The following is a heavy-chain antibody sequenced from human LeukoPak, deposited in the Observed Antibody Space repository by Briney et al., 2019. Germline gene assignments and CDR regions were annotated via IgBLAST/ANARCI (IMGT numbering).Heavy chain of an antibody. CDR1: GFTFSSYG. J-gene: IGHJ4*02. D-gene: IGHD3-22*01. CDR3: TSDYESSGALDY. V-gene: IGHV3-33*01. Sequence: GGSLRLSCAASGFTFSSYGMHWVRQAPGKGLEWVAVIWYDGSNKFYADSVKGRFTISRDNSKNTLYLQMNSLTAEDTAVYYCTSDYESSGALDYWGQGTLVTVSS. CDR2: IWYDGSNK.